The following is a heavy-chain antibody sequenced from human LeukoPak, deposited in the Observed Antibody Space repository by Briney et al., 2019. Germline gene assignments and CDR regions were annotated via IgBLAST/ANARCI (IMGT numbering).Heavy chain of an antibody. CDR1: GGSISSGSFY. CDR2: IYYSGTT. V-gene: IGHV4-31*03. D-gene: IGHD2-2*01. J-gene: IGHJ5*02. CDR3: ARVGCSSTTCSASWFDP. Sequence: SETLSLTCTVSGGSISSGSFYWTWIRQHPGKGLEWIGYIYYSGTTYYNPSLKSRITISLDTSKNQFSLKLNSVTAADTAVYYCARVGCSSTTCSASWFDPWGQGTLVSVSS.